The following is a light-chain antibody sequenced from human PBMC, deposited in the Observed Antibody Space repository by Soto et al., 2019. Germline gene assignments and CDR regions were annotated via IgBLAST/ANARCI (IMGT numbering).Light chain of an antibody. V-gene: IGKV3-20*01. CDR2: GAS. J-gene: IGKJ5*01. CDR3: QQYGSSPRIS. Sequence: EIVVTQSPGTLSLSPGERATLSWRASQSVSSSYLAWYQQKPGQAPRLFIYGASSRATGIPDRFIGSGSGTHFTLTISRLEPEDFALYYCQQYGSSPRISFGQGTRLEIK. CDR1: QSVSSSY.